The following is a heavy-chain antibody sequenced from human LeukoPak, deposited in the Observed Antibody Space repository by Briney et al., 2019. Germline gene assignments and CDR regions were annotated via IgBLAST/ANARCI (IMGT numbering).Heavy chain of an antibody. CDR2: IYYSGST. Sequence: SETLSLTCTVSGGSISSSSYYWGWIRQPPGKGLEWIGSIYYSGSTHYNPSLKSRVTISVDTSKNQFSLKLSSVTAADTAVYYRARVAAAGNYFDYWGQGTLVTVSS. CDR1: GGSISSSSYY. V-gene: IGHV4-39*07. CDR3: ARVAAAGNYFDY. J-gene: IGHJ4*02. D-gene: IGHD6-13*01.